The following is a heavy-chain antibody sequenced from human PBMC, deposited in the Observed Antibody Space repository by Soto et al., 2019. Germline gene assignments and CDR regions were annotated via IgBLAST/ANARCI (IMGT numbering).Heavy chain of an antibody. D-gene: IGHD1-1*01. CDR3: VRDMSEVDKHDNPAFDA. CDR1: GYTFTSFG. J-gene: IGHJ4*02. CDR2: ISPDNGET. Sequence: QLVQSGGEVKKPGASVKVSCKASGYTFTSFGIIWVRQAPGQGLEWMGWISPDNGETIYAQKFQGRVTVTTDTSSTTAYMELRSLRSDDSALYFCVRDMSEVDKHDNPAFDAWGQGAVVTVSS. V-gene: IGHV1-18*01.